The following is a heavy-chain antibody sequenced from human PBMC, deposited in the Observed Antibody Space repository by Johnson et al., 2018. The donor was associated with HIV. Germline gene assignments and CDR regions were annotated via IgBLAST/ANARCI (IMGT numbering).Heavy chain of an antibody. Sequence: VQLVESGGGVVRPGGSLRLSCAASGFTVSSNYMSWVRQAPGKGLEWVSVIYSGGSTYYADSVKGRFTISRDNSQNTLYRQMNSMRAEDTAVYYCAREGGYSSSWYGGYGREDAFDIWGQGTMVTVSS. CDR2: IYSGGST. J-gene: IGHJ3*02. CDR1: GFTVSSNY. D-gene: IGHD6-13*01. CDR3: AREGGYSSSWYGGYGREDAFDI. V-gene: IGHV3-66*01.